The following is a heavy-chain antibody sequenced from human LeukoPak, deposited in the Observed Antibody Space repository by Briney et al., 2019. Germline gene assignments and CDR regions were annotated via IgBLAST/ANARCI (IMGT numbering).Heavy chain of an antibody. V-gene: IGHV4-59*01. CDR3: ARVWYYYDSSGYYYVGVSDAFDI. J-gene: IGHJ3*02. CDR2: IYYSGST. CDR1: GGSISSYY. D-gene: IGHD3-22*01. Sequence: MTSETLSLTCTVSGGSISSYYWSWIRQPPGKGLEWIGYIYYSGSTNYNPSLKSRVTISVDTSKNQFSLKLSSVTAADTAVYYCARVWYYYDSSGYYYVGVSDAFDIWGQGTMVTVSS.